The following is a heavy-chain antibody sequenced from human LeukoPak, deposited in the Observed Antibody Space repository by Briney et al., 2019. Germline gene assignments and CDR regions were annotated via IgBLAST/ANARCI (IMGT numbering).Heavy chain of an antibody. Sequence: PSETLSLTCTVSGGSISSYYWSWIRQPPGKGLEWIGYIYYSGSTNYNPSLKSRVTISVDTSKNQFSLKLSSVTAADTAVYYCARDGGISLDYWGQGTLVTVSS. D-gene: IGHD4-23*01. J-gene: IGHJ4*02. CDR1: GGSISSYY. V-gene: IGHV4-59*01. CDR3: ARDGGISLDY. CDR2: IYYSGST.